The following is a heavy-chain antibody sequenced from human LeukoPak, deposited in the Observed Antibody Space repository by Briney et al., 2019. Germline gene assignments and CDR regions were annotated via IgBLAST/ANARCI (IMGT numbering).Heavy chain of an antibody. CDR1: GFTFSSYA. D-gene: IGHD3-3*01. CDR3: AKPSGFHYDFSPTYYFDY. CDR2: ISGSGGST. V-gene: IGHV3-23*01. Sequence: GGSLRLSCAASGFTFSSYAMSWVRQAPGKGLEWVSSISGSGGSTYYADSVKGRLTISRDNSKNTLYLQMNSPRAEDTAVYYCAKPSGFHYDFSPTYYFDYWGQGTLVTVSS. J-gene: IGHJ4*02.